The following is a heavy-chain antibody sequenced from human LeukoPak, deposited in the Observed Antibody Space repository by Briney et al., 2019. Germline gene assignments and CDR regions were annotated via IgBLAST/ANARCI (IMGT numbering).Heavy chain of an antibody. Sequence: GRSLRLSCAASGFTFSSYAMHWVRQAPGKGLEWVAVISYDGSNKYYADSVKGRFTISRDNSKNTLYLQMNSLRAEDTAVYYCARDSGTAMGEGYWGQGTLVTVSS. CDR2: ISYDGSNK. J-gene: IGHJ4*02. CDR3: ARDSGTAMGEGY. CDR1: GFTFSSYA. V-gene: IGHV3-30-3*01. D-gene: IGHD5-18*01.